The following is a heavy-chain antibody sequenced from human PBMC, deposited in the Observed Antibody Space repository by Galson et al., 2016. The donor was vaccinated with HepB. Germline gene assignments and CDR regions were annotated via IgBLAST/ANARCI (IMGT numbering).Heavy chain of an antibody. V-gene: IGHV1-24*01. J-gene: IGHJ6*02. CDR2: FNPETGET. CDR3: ATDTPMGRVVNVNYDYYVLDG. CDR1: GYTLIQLS. D-gene: IGHD3-10*01. Sequence: SVKVSCKVSGYTLIQLSMHWVRQARGKGLEWMGGFNPETGETVYSQKFQGRVSVTEDASANTAYMELYSLTSDDTAVYYCATDTPMGRVVNVNYDYYVLDGWGPRSTVTVSS.